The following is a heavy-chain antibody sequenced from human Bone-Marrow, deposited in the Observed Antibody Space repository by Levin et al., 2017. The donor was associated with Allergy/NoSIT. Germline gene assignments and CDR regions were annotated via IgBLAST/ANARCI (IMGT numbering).Heavy chain of an antibody. CDR2: IFSNDEK. CDR3: ARISVSTTYYAMDV. J-gene: IGHJ6*02. D-gene: IGHD5/OR15-5a*01. CDR1: GFSLSHPRMA. Sequence: SGPTLVKPTETLALTCTVSGFSLSHPRMAVSWVRQPPGKALSWLGHIFSNDEKSYNTSLRSRLTFSQDTSKSQVVLTMTNMDPLDTGTYYCARISVSTTYYAMDVWGQGTTVTVSS. V-gene: IGHV2-26*01.